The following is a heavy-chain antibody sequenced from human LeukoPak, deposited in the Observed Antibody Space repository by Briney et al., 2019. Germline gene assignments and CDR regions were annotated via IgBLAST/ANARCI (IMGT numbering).Heavy chain of an antibody. CDR2: IGGNSDFI. V-gene: IGHV3-23*01. D-gene: IGHD2-2*03. CDR1: GFTFSDYA. J-gene: IGHJ4*02. CDR3: AKHGYCSGISCFFDF. Sequence: GGSLRLSCAASGFTFSDYAMSWVRQAPGKGLEWVSAIGGNSDFIYYAEYVKGRFTISRDSSKNTLYLQMNSLRAEDTALYYCAKHGYCSGISCFFDFWGQGTQVTVSS.